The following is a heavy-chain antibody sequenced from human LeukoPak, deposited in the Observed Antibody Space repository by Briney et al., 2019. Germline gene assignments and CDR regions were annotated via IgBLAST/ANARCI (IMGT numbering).Heavy chain of an antibody. CDR3: ARLGPASSGWPESFDY. Sequence: HSGGSLRLSCATSGFTFSSYNMNWVRQAPGKGLEWVSFISSNGKTIHYADSVKGRFTISRDNAKNSLDLQMNSLRVEDTAVYYCARLGPASSGWPESFDYWGQGTLVTVSS. D-gene: IGHD6-19*01. CDR1: GFTFSSYN. V-gene: IGHV3-48*01. CDR2: ISSNGKTI. J-gene: IGHJ4*02.